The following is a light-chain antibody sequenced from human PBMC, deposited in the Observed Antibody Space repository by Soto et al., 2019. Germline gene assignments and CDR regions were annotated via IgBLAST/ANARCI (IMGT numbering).Light chain of an antibody. Sequence: ESVLTQSPATLSLSPGERATLSCRASPSVSNSLAWYQHKPGQAPRLLIYDASNRATGVPTRFSGSGSGTHFTLTISRLEPGDFAVYYCQHFGGTTFTFGQGTRLEIK. J-gene: IGKJ5*01. V-gene: IGKV3-11*01. CDR3: QHFGGTTFT. CDR2: DAS. CDR1: PSVSNS.